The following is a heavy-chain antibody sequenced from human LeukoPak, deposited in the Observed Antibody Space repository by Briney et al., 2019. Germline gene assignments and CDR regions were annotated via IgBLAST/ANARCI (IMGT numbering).Heavy chain of an antibody. Sequence: ASVKVSCKASGYNFTSYYMHWVRQAPGQGLEWMGIINPSGGSTSYAQTFQGRVTMTRDTSTSTVYMELSSLRPEDTAVYYCAGGARGGELTFFDYWGQGTLVTVSS. V-gene: IGHV1-46*01. D-gene: IGHD1-26*01. CDR1: GYNFTSYY. J-gene: IGHJ4*02. CDR3: AGGARGGELTFFDY. CDR2: INPSGGST.